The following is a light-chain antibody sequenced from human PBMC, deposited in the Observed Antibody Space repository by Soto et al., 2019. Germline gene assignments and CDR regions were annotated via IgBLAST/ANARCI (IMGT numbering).Light chain of an antibody. CDR2: WAS. CDR1: QRVLYSSNTQNY. J-gene: IGKJ2*01. V-gene: IGKV4-1*01. CDR3: QQYYSTPT. Sequence: DIVMTQSPDSLAASLGERATINCKSSQRVLYSSNTQNYLAWYQQKPGQPPKLLIYWASTRESGIPDRFSGSGSGTDFTLTISSLHAEDVPVYYCQQYYSTPTFGQGTKLEIK.